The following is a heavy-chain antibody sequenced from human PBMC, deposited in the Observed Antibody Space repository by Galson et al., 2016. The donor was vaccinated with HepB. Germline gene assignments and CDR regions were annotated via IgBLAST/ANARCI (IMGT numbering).Heavy chain of an antibody. CDR2: VSFDGNNK. Sequence: SLRLSCAASGFTLSRYPMHWVRQAPGKGLDWVAVVSFDGNNKYYAHSVRGRFTISRDNSKNTLYLQMNSLTAEDTAVYYCARDRRVGPTPTSLNSWGQGTLVTASS. D-gene: IGHD1-26*01. CDR3: ARDRRVGPTPTSLNS. CDR1: GFTLSRYP. V-gene: IGHV3-30*04. J-gene: IGHJ4*02.